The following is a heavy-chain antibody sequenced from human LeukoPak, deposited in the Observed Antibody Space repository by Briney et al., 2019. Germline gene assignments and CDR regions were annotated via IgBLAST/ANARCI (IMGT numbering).Heavy chain of an antibody. CDR2: IYHSGGT. CDR1: GGSISSSNW. D-gene: IGHD3-10*01. V-gene: IGHV4-4*02. J-gene: IGHJ1*01. Sequence: SGTLSLTCAVSGGSISSSNWWGWVRQPPGKGLEWIGEIYHSGGTNYNPSLKSRVTISVDKSKNQFSLKLSSVTAADTAVYYCARDGPYGSGSYPEYFQHWGQGTLVTVSS. CDR3: ARDGPYGSGSYPEYFQH.